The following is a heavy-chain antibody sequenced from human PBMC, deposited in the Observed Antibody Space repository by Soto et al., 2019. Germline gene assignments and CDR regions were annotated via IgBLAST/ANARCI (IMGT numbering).Heavy chain of an antibody. V-gene: IGHV1-69*13. Sequence: ASVKVSCKASGCTFSSYAISWVRQAPGQGLEWMGGIIPIFGTANYAQKFQGRVTITADESTSTAYMELSSLRSEDTAVYYCAGYCSSTSCYHFDWFDPWGQGTLVTVSS. D-gene: IGHD2-2*01. J-gene: IGHJ5*02. CDR2: IIPIFGTA. CDR3: AGYCSSTSCYHFDWFDP. CDR1: GCTFSSYA.